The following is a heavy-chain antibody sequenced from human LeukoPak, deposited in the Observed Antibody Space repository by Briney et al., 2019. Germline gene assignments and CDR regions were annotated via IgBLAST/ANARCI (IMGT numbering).Heavy chain of an antibody. CDR2: ISSSTTYI. Sequence: PGGSLRLSCAASGFTFSDYSMNWVRQAPGKGLEWVSSISSSTTYIYYADSAKGRFTISRDNAKNSLYLQMNSLRAEDTAVYYCARGFDVATHTPLLRFDYWGQGTLVTVSS. D-gene: IGHD5-12*01. CDR3: ARGFDVATHTPLLRFDY. J-gene: IGHJ4*02. V-gene: IGHV3-21*01. CDR1: GFTFSDYS.